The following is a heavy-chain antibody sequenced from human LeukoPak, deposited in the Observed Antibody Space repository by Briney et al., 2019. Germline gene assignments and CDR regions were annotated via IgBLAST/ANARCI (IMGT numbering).Heavy chain of an antibody. CDR1: GYTFTGYY. V-gene: IGHV1-2*02. CDR2: INPNSGGT. Sequence: ASVKVSCKASGYTFTGYYMHWVRRAPGQGLEWMGWINPNSGGTNYAQKFQGRVTMTRDTSISTAYMELSRLRSDDTAVYYCARDRRSSWYGIFDYWGQGTLVTVSS. J-gene: IGHJ4*02. D-gene: IGHD6-13*01. CDR3: ARDRRSSWYGIFDY.